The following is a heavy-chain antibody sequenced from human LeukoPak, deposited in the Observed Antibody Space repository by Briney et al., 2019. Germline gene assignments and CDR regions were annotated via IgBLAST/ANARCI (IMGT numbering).Heavy chain of an antibody. Sequence: ASETLSLTCTVSGGSISSYYWSWIRQPPGKGLEWIGYIYYSGSTNYNPSLKSRVTISVDTSKNQFSLKLSSVTAADTAVYYCARAFRSTGGRNWFDPWGQGTLVTVSS. V-gene: IGHV4-59*01. J-gene: IGHJ5*02. CDR3: ARAFRSTGGRNWFDP. CDR2: IYYSGST. CDR1: GGSISSYY. D-gene: IGHD3-16*01.